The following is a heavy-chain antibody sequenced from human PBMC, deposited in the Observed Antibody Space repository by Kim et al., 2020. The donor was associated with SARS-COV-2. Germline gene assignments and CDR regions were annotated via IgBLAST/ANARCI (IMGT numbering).Heavy chain of an antibody. V-gene: IGHV4-34*01. CDR3: ARGGMGMVRGGDYFDY. CDR1: GGSFSGYY. D-gene: IGHD3-10*01. Sequence: SETLSLTCAVYGGSFSGYYWSWIRQPPGKGLEWIGEINHRGSTNYNPSLKSRVTISVDTSKNQFSLKLSSVTAADTAVYYCARGGMGMVRGGDYFDYWGQRTLGTVSS. CDR2: INHRGST. J-gene: IGHJ4*02.